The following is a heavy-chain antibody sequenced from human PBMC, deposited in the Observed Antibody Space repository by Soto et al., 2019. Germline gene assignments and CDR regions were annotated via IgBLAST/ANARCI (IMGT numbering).Heavy chain of an antibody. J-gene: IGHJ6*03. CDR3: TRAIIGGPTSYFSYYMDV. Sequence: SETLCLTCTVSGGSVSSYYWSGIRQSPGTGLEWIGNIQNSGSTSYNPSLKSRVTISADRSRNQVSLKLRSVSAADTAVYYCTRAIIGGPTSYFSYYMDVWGKGATVTVSS. CDR1: GGSVSSYY. V-gene: IGHV4-59*02. D-gene: IGHD3-3*01. CDR2: IQNSGST.